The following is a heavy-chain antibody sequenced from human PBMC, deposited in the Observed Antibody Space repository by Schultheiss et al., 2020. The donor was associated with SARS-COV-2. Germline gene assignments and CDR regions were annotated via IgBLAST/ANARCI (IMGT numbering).Heavy chain of an antibody. Sequence: GGSLRLSCAASGFTFSSYEMNWVRQAPGKGLQWVTFLRCDGSKKYYADSVRGRFTISRDNAKNTLYLQMNSLRAEDTAVYYCAKAKLAYCGGDCYLFDYWGQGTLVTVSS. CDR1: GFTFSSYE. CDR2: LRCDGSKK. V-gene: IGHV3-30*02. CDR3: AKAKLAYCGGDCYLFDY. D-gene: IGHD2-21*02. J-gene: IGHJ4*02.